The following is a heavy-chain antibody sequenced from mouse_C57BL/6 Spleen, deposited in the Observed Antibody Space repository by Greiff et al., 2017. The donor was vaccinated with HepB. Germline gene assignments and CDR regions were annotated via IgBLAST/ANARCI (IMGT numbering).Heavy chain of an antibody. Sequence: EVMLVESEGGLVQPGSSMKLSCTASRFTFSDYYMAWVRQVPEKGLEWVANINYDGSSTYYLDSLKSRFIISRDNAKNILYLQMSSLKSEDTATYYCARERASYYFDYWGQGTTLTVSS. CDR1: RFTFSDYY. CDR3: ARERASYYFDY. CDR2: INYDGSST. J-gene: IGHJ2*01. V-gene: IGHV5-16*01.